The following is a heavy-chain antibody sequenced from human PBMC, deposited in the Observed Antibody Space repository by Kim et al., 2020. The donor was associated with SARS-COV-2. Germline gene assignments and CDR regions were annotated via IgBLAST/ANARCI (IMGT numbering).Heavy chain of an antibody. D-gene: IGHD6-13*01. CDR3: AKEGIAEAGRPYYYGADV. Sequence: GGSLRLSCAASGFPFSVFSMNWVRQAPGKGLEWVSVISGGGGITYYADSVKGRFTISRDNSKNTLYLQMNSLRAEDTAVYYCAKEGIAEAGRPYYYGADVWGQGTTVTVSS. J-gene: IGHJ6*02. CDR1: GFPFSVFS. V-gene: IGHV3-23*01. CDR2: ISGGGGIT.